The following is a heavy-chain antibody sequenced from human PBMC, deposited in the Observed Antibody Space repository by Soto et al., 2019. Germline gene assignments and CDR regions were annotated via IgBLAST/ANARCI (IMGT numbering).Heavy chain of an antibody. D-gene: IGHD2-21*02. V-gene: IGHV1-46*01. CDR1: GDTFTNYY. CDR3: ARGGHVVVVTAAFDY. CDR2: VNPSGGHT. Sequence: QVQLMQSGAEVKKPGASVKVSCKASGDTFTNYYIHWVRQAPGQGLEWMGTVNPSGGHTTYSQNFRGRVTRTRETSTSTLYMELTSLTSDDTAVYYCARGGHVVVVTAAFDYWGQGTLVTVSS. J-gene: IGHJ4*02.